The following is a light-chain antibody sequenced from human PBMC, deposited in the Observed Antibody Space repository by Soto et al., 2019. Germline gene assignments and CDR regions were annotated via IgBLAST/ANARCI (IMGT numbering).Light chain of an antibody. V-gene: IGKV3-11*01. CDR3: QQRGGDWPAT. Sequence: EIVLTQSPATLSLSPGERATLSCRASQSVSNFLAWYQQKPGQAPRLLIYDASTRATDTPARFSGSGSGTDFTLTISSLEPEDFAVYYCQQRGGDWPATFGGGTKVDIK. J-gene: IGKJ4*01. CDR2: DAS. CDR1: QSVSNF.